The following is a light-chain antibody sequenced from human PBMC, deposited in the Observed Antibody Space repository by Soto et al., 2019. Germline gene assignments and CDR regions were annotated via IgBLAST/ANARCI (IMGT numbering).Light chain of an antibody. Sequence: DIQMTQSPSSLSASVGDRVTITCRASQSISNYLNWYQQRPGKAPKLLIYLASSLSSGVPPKFSGSGSGTDFTLTISVLQPEDSATYYCQQTYKTPLTFGQGTKVDIK. CDR3: QQTYKTPLT. J-gene: IGKJ1*01. CDR2: LAS. V-gene: IGKV1-39*01. CDR1: QSISNY.